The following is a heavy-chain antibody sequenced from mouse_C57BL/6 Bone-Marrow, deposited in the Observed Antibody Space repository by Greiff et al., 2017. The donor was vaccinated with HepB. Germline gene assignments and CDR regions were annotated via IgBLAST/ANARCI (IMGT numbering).Heavy chain of an antibody. CDR2: IHPNSGST. V-gene: IGHV1-64*01. J-gene: IGHJ4*01. Sequence: VQLQQPGAELVKPGASVKLSCKASGYTFTSYWMHWVKQRPGQGLEWIGMIHPNSGSTNYNEKFKSKATLTVDKSSSTAYMQLSSLTSEDSAVYYCAGYYDYDEGYYYAMDYWGQGTSVTVSS. CDR3: AGYYDYDEGYYYAMDY. D-gene: IGHD2-4*01. CDR1: GYTFTSYW.